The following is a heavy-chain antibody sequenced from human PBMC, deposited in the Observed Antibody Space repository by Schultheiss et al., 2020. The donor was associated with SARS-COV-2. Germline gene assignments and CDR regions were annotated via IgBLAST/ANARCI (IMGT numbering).Heavy chain of an antibody. V-gene: IGHV1-69*13. CDR2: IIPIFGTA. Sequence: SVKVSCKASGGTFSSYAISWVRQAPGQGLEWMGGIIPIFGTANYAQKFQGRVTITADGSTNTAYMELRDLRSEDTAVYYCVRDYYGSSLYQMGWFDPWGQGTLLTVSS. CDR3: VRDYYGSSLYQMGWFDP. D-gene: IGHD3-22*01. J-gene: IGHJ5*02. CDR1: GGTFSSYA.